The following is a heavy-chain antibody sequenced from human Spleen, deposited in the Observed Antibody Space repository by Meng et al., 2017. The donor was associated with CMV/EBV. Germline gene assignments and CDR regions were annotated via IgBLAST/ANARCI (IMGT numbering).Heavy chain of an antibody. Sequence: ARSWVRRDQGKGLQWVSIIYSSGGRTYFSDSVTGRFTISRDNSKNTLYLQMNSLRAEDTAVYYCAKWSEGIVPPEEWPEYFHGMDVWGQGTTVTVSS. V-gene: IGHV3-23*03. CDR3: AKWSEGIVPPEEWPEYFHGMDV. J-gene: IGHJ6*02. CDR2: IYSSGGRT. D-gene: IGHD2/OR15-2a*01. CDR1: A.